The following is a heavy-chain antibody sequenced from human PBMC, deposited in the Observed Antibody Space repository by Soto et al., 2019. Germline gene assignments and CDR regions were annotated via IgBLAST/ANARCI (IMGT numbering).Heavy chain of an antibody. V-gene: IGHV3-23*01. Sequence: PGGSLRLSCAASGFPFNTYAMNWVRQAPGKGLEWVSTISGSGGSTYYTDSVRGRFTISRDDSQNTVYLQMNSLRAEDTAVYYCAKAGYCSGGSCSNFDYWGQGTLVTVSS. CDR1: GFPFNTYA. CDR2: ISGSGGST. J-gene: IGHJ4*02. CDR3: AKAGYCSGGSCSNFDY. D-gene: IGHD2-15*01.